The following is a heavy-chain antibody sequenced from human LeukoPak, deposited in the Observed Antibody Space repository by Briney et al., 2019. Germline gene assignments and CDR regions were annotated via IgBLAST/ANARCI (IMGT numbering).Heavy chain of an antibody. CDR3: AKLLTGFVVVPAATEDFDY. CDR1: GFTFSSYG. CDR2: ISYDGSNK. Sequence: GRSLRLSCAASGFTFSSYGMHWVRQAPGKGLEWVAVISYDGSNKYYADSVKGRFTISRDNSKNTLYLQMNSLRAEDTAAYYCAKLLTGFVVVPAATEDFDYWGQGTLVTVSS. D-gene: IGHD2-2*01. J-gene: IGHJ4*02. V-gene: IGHV3-30*18.